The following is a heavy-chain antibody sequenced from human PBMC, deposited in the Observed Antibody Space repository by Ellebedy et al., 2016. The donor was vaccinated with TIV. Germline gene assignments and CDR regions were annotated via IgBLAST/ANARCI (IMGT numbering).Heavy chain of an antibody. Sequence: AASVKVSCKASGYTFTDYAMHWVRQAPGQRLEWMGWINGRNGDTKFSQKFQGRVTITRDTSASTAYMELSSLTSQDTAVYYCARAVWNSSGYYLFALDVWGQGTMVTVSS. CDR2: INGRNGDT. D-gene: IGHD3-22*01. V-gene: IGHV1-3*01. CDR3: ARAVWNSSGYYLFALDV. CDR1: GYTFTDYA. J-gene: IGHJ6*02.